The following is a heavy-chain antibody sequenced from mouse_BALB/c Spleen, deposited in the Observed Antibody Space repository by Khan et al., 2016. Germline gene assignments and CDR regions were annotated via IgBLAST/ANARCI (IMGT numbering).Heavy chain of an antibody. J-gene: IGHJ3*02. V-gene: IGHV3-2*02. CDR2: ISYSGST. Sequence: EVQLQESGPGLVKPSQSLSLTCTVTGYSITSDYAWNWIRQFPGNKLEWMGYISYSGSTCYTPSLKSRISITRDTSKNQFCLQLNSVTTEDTATYYCARFVLPWGQGTLVTVSA. CDR1: GYSITSDYA. D-gene: IGHD1-1*01. CDR3: ARFVLP.